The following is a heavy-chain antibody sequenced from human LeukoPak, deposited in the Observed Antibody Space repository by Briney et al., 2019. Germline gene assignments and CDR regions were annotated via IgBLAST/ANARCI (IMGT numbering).Heavy chain of an antibody. J-gene: IGHJ6*03. Sequence: SQTLSLTCTVSGGSISSGSYYWSWIRQPAGKGLEWIGRIYTSGSTNYNPSLKSRVTISADTSKNQFSLKLSSLTAADTAVYYCARQAPYRSYYYYYMDVWGKGTTVTVSS. V-gene: IGHV4-61*02. D-gene: IGHD6-6*01. CDR3: ARQAPYRSYYYYYMDV. CDR2: IYTSGST. CDR1: GGSISSGSYY.